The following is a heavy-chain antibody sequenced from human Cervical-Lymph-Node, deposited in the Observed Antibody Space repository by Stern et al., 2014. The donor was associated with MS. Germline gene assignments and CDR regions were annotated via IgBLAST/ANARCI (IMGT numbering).Heavy chain of an antibody. D-gene: IGHD5-24*01. V-gene: IGHV1-69*01. J-gene: IGHJ6*02. Sequence: EQLVESGAEVKKPGSSVKVSCKASGGILTDYVFNWVRQAPGHGLEWMGGIIPIFGTTNYAQKFQGRVTITADESTSTAYMEVSSLTSEDTAVYYCARSLQFTYYYYYGMDVWGQGTTVTVSS. CDR1: GGILTDYV. CDR2: IIPIFGTT. CDR3: ARSLQFTYYYYYGMDV.